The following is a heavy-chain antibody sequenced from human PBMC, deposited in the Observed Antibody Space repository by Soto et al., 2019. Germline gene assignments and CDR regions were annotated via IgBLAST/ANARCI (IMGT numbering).Heavy chain of an antibody. CDR3: ARAVPAAPMDV. CDR1: GGSISSGDYY. J-gene: IGHJ6*02. Sequence: QVQLQESGPGLVKPSQTLSLTCTVSGGSISSGDYYWSWIRQPPGKGLEWIGYIYYSGSTYYNPSLKSXXTXSXXTSKNQFSLKLSSVTAADTAVYYCARAVPAAPMDVWGQGTTVTVSS. V-gene: IGHV4-30-4*01. CDR2: IYYSGST. D-gene: IGHD2-2*01.